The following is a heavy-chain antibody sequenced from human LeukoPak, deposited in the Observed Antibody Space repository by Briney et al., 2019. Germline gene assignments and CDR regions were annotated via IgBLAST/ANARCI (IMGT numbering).Heavy chain of an antibody. J-gene: IGHJ4*02. Sequence: PGGSLRLSCAASGFTVSNNYMSWVRQAPGKGLEWVSSITDSGGSKYYADSVKGRFTISRDNSKNTLYLQMNSLRAEDTALYYCAKGGISSTGLVYWGQGTLVTVSS. CDR3: AKGGISSTGLVY. CDR1: GFTVSNNY. V-gene: IGHV3-23*01. CDR2: ITDSGGSK. D-gene: IGHD6-13*01.